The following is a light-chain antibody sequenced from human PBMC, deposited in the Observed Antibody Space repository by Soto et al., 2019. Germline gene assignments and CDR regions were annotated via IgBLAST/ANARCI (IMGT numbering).Light chain of an antibody. CDR3: QQYASSPET. CDR1: RSITSRY. J-gene: IGKJ1*01. CDR2: GAS. V-gene: IGKV3-20*01. Sequence: EIVLTQSPGTRSLSPGERATLSCRASRSITSRYLAWYQQRPGQAPRLLIYGASSRATGIPDRFSGSGSGTDFTLTISRLEPEDFAVYYCQQYASSPETFGQGTKVDIK.